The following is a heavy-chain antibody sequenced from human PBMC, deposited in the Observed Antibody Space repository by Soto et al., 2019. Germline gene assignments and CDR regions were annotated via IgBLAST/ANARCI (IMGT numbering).Heavy chain of an antibody. CDR3: ARDSFTVAYGMDV. V-gene: IGHV3-30-3*01. Sequence: GGSLRLSCAASGFTFSSYAMHWVRQAPGKGLEWVAVISYDGSNKYYADSVKGRFTISRDNSKNTLYLQMNSLRAEDTAVYYCARDSFTVAYGMDVWGQGTTVTVSS. J-gene: IGHJ6*02. CDR2: ISYDGSNK. CDR1: GFTFSSYA. D-gene: IGHD4-17*01.